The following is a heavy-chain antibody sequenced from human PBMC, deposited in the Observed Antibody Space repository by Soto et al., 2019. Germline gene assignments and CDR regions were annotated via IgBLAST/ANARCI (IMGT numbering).Heavy chain of an antibody. CDR2: ISSSSSYI. Sequence: EVQLVESGGGLVKPGGSLRLSCAASGFTFSSYSMNWVRQAPGKGLEWVSSISSSSSYIYYADSVKGRFTISRDNAKNSLYLQMNSLRAEDTAVYYCARDSSSWDNYYYYYMDVWGKGTTVTVSS. V-gene: IGHV3-21*01. J-gene: IGHJ6*03. CDR1: GFTFSSYS. D-gene: IGHD6-13*01. CDR3: ARDSSSWDNYYYYYMDV.